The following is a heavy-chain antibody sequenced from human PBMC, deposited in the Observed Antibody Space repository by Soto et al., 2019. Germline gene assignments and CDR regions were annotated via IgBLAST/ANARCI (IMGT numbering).Heavy chain of an antibody. V-gene: IGHV4-31*03. CDR2: IYYSGST. J-gene: IGHJ6*02. CDR3: ARVKAVATTPYYYGMDV. Sequence: QVQLQESGPGLVKPSETLSLTCTVSGGSISSVDYYWTWIRQHPGKGLEWIGYIYYSGSTFYNPSLNSRVTISVDTSKNHFSLKLSSVTAADTALYYCARVKAVATTPYYYGMDVWGQGTTVTVSS. D-gene: IGHD1-26*01. CDR1: GGSISSVDYY.